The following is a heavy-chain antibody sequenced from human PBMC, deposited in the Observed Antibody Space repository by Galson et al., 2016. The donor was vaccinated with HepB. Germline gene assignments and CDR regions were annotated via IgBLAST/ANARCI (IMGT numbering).Heavy chain of an antibody. V-gene: IGHV1-18*01. CDR2: ISPYNGNT. D-gene: IGHD3-10*01. J-gene: IGHJ5*02. CDR3: ARSGIIRVNWFDP. Sequence: SVKVSCKASGYTFSGHGIAWVRQAPGQGLEWMGYISPYNGNTDYAQNFQGRITMTTDASTSTAYMEGRSLKSDDTAVYYCARSGIIRVNWFDPWGQGTLVIVSS. CDR1: GYTFSGHG.